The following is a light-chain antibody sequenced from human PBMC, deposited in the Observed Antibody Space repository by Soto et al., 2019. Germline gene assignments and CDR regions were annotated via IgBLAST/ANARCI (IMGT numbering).Light chain of an antibody. CDR2: EVT. V-gene: IGLV2-14*01. Sequence: QSALTQPPSASGSPGQSVTISCTGTSSDVGAYNYVSWFQQHPGKAPKLLIYEVTNRPSGVSKRFSGSKAGNTASLTISGLLDDDEADYFCASFRSGTILVFGTGTKLTVL. CDR1: SSDVGAYNY. CDR3: ASFRSGTILV. J-gene: IGLJ1*01.